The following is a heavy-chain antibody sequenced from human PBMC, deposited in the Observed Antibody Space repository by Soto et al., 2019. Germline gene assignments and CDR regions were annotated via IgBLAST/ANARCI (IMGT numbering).Heavy chain of an antibody. CDR1: GFTLSRHW. J-gene: IGHJ4*02. CDR2: IKQDGSEK. Sequence: PGGSLRLSCAASGFTLSRHWMSWVRQAPGKGLEWLASIKQDGSEKHYVDSVKGRFTISRDNAKNSLYLQMNSLRVEDTAVYYCARVYYDYIWGSYPLVYWGQGTLVTVSS. D-gene: IGHD3-16*02. V-gene: IGHV3-7*01. CDR3: ARVYYDYIWGSYPLVY.